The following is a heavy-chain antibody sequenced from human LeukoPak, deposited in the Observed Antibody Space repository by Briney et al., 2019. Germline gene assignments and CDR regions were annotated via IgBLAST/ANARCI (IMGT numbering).Heavy chain of an antibody. V-gene: IGHV4-39*01. CDR1: GGSIRSSTYY. J-gene: IGHJ4*02. Sequence: NPSETLSLTCTHPGGSIRSSTYYWSWIRQPPVKGLEWIGSIYYSGSTSYNPSLKSRVTISVDTSKNQFSLKLSSVTATDTAVYYCASHIHLRVYWGQGTLVTVSS. CDR3: ASHIHLRVY. CDR2: IYYSGST. D-gene: IGHD2-2*02.